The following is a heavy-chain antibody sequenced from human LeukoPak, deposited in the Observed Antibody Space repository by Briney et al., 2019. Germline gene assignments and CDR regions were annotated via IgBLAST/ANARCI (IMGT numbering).Heavy chain of an antibody. V-gene: IGHV3-23*01. CDR1: GFTFSGYA. D-gene: IGHD3-22*01. J-gene: IGHJ4*02. Sequence: PGGSLRLSCAASGFTFSGYAMSWVRQAPGKGLEWVSGIHNSGGSAFYADSVKGRFTISRDNSKDTLFLQMNSLRAEDTAVYYCAKDIQVRYYESSGPLNYFDFWGQGTLVTVSS. CDR3: AKDIQVRYYESSGPLNYFDF. CDR2: IHNSGGSA.